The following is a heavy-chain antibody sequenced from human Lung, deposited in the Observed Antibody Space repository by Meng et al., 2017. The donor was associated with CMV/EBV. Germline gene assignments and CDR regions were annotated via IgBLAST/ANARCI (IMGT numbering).Heavy chain of an antibody. CDR1: DYSFTSYG. CDR3: ARSITIYRFED. Sequence: ASXXVSXKASDYSFTSYGISWVRQAPGQGLEWMGWINTYKGNTNYAQKFQGRVTMTAETSTSTAYMEVRGLRFDDTAIYYCARSITIYRFEDWGLGNGVNGAS. D-gene: IGHD3-3*01. V-gene: IGHV1-18*01. J-gene: IGHJ6*01. CDR2: INTYKGNT.